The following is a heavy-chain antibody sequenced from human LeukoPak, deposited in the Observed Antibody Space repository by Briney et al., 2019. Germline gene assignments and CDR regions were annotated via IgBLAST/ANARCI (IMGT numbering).Heavy chain of an antibody. V-gene: IGHV4-39*02. CDR2: IYYSGST. CDR1: GASISSSIYY. D-gene: IGHD3-10*01. CDR3: ARERDGSGTQRGLNY. J-gene: IGHJ4*02. Sequence: SETLSLTCTVSGASISSSIYYWGWIRQPPGKGLEWIGNIYYSGSTYYNPSLKSRVTISVDTSKNQFSLKLSSVTAADTAMYYCARERDGSGTQRGLNYWGQGTLVTVSP.